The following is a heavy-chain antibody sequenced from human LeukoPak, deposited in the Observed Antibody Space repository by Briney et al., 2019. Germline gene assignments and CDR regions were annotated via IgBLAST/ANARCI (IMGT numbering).Heavy chain of an antibody. J-gene: IGHJ6*02. Sequence: SETLSLTCAVYGGSFSGYYWSWIRQPPGKGLEWIGEINHSGSTNYNPSLKSRVTISVDTSKNQFSLKLSSVTAADTAVYYCARDRELGYCSGGSCLRLDYYYGMDVWGQGTTVTVSS. CDR2: INHSGST. CDR3: ARDRELGYCSGGSCLRLDYYYGMDV. CDR1: GGSFSGYY. D-gene: IGHD2-15*01. V-gene: IGHV4-34*01.